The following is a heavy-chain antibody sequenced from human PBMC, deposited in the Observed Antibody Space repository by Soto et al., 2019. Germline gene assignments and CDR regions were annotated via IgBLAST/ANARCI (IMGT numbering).Heavy chain of an antibody. CDR3: ATAKGIVGYWFDP. CDR2: FDPEDGKI. V-gene: IGHV1-24*01. J-gene: IGHJ5*02. D-gene: IGHD1-26*01. Sequence: QVQLVQSGAEVKKPGASVKVSCKVSGYTLTELSIHWVRQAPGKGLEWMGGFDPEDGKIIYSQKFQGRVTMTEDTSIDTAYMELRSLRSEDTAVYYCATAKGIVGYWFDPWGQGTLVTVSS. CDR1: GYTLTELS.